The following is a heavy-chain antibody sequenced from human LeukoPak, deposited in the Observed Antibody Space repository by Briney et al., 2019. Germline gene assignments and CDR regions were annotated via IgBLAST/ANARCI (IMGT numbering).Heavy chain of an antibody. CDR3: ARGPYSSKYYFDY. CDR1: GGSISSGSYY. CDR2: IYTSGRT. V-gene: IGHV4-61*02. Sequence: PSETLSLTCTVSGGSISSGSYYWSWVRPPAGEGLEWIGRIYTSGRTNYNPSLKSRATISVDTSKNQLSLKLSSVTAADTAVYYCARGPYSSKYYFDYWGQGTLVTVSS. J-gene: IGHJ4*02. D-gene: IGHD6-13*01.